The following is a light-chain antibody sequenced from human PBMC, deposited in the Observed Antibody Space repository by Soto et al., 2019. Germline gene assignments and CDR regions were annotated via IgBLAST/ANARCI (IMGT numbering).Light chain of an antibody. CDR1: QTISDF. CDR2: AAS. CDR3: QQSYSTPRT. Sequence: DIQMTHSPSTLSGSIGDRVTITCRASQTISDFLNWYQHKPGKAPKLLIYAASSLQSGVPSRFSGSGSGTDFTLTISSLQPEDFATYYCQQSYSTPRTFGQGTKVDI. J-gene: IGKJ1*01. V-gene: IGKV1-39*01.